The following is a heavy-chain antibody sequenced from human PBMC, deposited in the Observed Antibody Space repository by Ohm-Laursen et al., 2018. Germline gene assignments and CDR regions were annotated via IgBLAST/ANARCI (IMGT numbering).Heavy chain of an antibody. CDR1: GFTFNSRG. CDR2: ITHDGHET. V-gene: IGHV3-7*01. Sequence: SLRLSCAASGFTFNSRGMTWVRQAPGKGLEWVASITHDGHETFYVDSVKGRFTISRDNAKNSLYLQMNSLRAEDTAVYYCVLGEWLDYWGQGTLVTVSS. J-gene: IGHJ4*02. CDR3: VLGEWLDY. D-gene: IGHD3-16*01.